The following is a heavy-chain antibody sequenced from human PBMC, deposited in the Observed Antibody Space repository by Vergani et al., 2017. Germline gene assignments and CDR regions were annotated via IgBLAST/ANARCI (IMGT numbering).Heavy chain of an antibody. D-gene: IGHD3-22*01. CDR3: ARMGGYDEGDAFRIGYFDS. CDR2: IYSTGST. CDR1: GGSITYGAFY. J-gene: IGHJ4*02. V-gene: IGHV4-39*07. Sequence: QLQLQESGPGLVKPSETLSLTCTVSGGSITYGAFYWGWIRQSPGKGLEWIGSIYSTGSTHHNPSLRRRINMSVDTSKNQFSLKLNSVTAADTAMYYCARMGGYDEGDAFRIGYFDSWGPGILVTVSS.